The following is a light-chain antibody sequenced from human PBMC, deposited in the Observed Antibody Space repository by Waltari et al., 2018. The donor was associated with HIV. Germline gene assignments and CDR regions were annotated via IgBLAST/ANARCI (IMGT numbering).Light chain of an antibody. Sequence: QSVVTQPTSASGTPGQRVTISCSGSSSNIGSYTVNWYQQLPGTAPKLLIYSNNQRPSGVPDRFSGSKSGTSASLAISGLQSEDEADYYCAAWYDSLNGHVVFGGGTKLTVL. J-gene: IGLJ2*01. V-gene: IGLV1-44*01. CDR3: AAWYDSLNGHVV. CDR2: SNN. CDR1: SSNIGSYT.